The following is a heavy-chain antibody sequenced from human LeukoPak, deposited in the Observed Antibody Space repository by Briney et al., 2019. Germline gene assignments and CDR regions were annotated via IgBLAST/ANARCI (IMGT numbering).Heavy chain of an antibody. Sequence: NPSQTLSLTCAVSGGSISSGGYSWSWIRQPPGKGLEWIGYIYYSGSTYYNPSLKSRFTISVDTSKNQFSLKLSSVTAADTAVYYCARSVEGYCSGGSCYSYYYYMDVWGKGTTVTVSS. CDR2: IYYSGST. CDR3: ARSVEGYCSGGSCYSYYYYMDV. D-gene: IGHD2-15*01. V-gene: IGHV4-30-4*07. CDR1: GGSISSGGYS. J-gene: IGHJ6*03.